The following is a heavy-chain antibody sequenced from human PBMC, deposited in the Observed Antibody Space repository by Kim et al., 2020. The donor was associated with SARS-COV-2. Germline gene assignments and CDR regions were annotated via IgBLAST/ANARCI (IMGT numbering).Heavy chain of an antibody. V-gene: IGHV4-59*01. CDR3: ARANYLCGHEI. J-gene: IGHJ3*02. D-gene: IGHD3-16*01. CDR2: NT. Sequence: NTKYKPSLESRVTISIDNSKNQFTMRLTSVTAADTATYYCARANYLCGHEIWGQGTVVTVSS.